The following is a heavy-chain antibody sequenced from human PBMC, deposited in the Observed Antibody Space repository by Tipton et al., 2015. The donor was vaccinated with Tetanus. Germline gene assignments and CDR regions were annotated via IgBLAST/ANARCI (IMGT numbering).Heavy chain of an antibody. Sequence: QSGPEVKKPGASVKVSCRASGYTFTSYGLNWVRQAAGRGFEWVGWLSPKSGSAVYGQKFQGRVTMTTDTSTSTASMEVRSLTYDDTAAYYCGRASGYHYGSGSYYSGEDYWGQGTLVTVSS. CDR1: GYTFTSYG. D-gene: IGHD3-10*01. CDR2: LSPKSGSA. J-gene: IGHJ4*02. CDR3: GRASGYHYGSGSYYSGEDY. V-gene: IGHV1-8*01.